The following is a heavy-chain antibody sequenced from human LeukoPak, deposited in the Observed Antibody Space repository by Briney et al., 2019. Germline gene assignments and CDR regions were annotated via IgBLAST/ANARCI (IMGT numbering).Heavy chain of an antibody. CDR3: ARSPWDKGRTSLDY. V-gene: IGHV4-59*01. Sequence: KPSETPSDTCTEPLGSITSYLWCCIRQPPGKGLEWIGYFYYIGNTNYNPSLKSRVTISVDMSKNQLSLKLTSVTAADTAVYYCARSPWDKGRTSLDYWGQGTLVTVSS. CDR1: LGSITSYL. J-gene: IGHJ4*02. D-gene: IGHD1/OR15-1a*01. CDR2: FYYIGNT.